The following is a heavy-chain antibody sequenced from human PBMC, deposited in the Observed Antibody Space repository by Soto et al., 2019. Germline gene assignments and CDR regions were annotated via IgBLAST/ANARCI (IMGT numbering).Heavy chain of an antibody. V-gene: IGHV4-31*03. J-gene: IGHJ3*02. D-gene: IGHD2-8*01. CDR2: IYYRGTT. CDR3: ARGVYGRKALDAFDI. CDR1: GGSISSGGYY. Sequence: QVQLQESGAGLVKPSQTLSLTCTVSGGSISSGGYYWRWISQHPGKGLEWIGYIYYRGTTYYHPSLRSRVTQSVDTSRHQFSLTLSSVTAADTAVYYCARGVYGRKALDAFDIWGQGTMVTVSS.